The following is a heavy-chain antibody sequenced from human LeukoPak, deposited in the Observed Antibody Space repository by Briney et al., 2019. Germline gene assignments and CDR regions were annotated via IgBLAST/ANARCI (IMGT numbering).Heavy chain of an antibody. CDR2: INHSGST. V-gene: IGHV4-34*01. CDR3: AREGLGSGAFDI. D-gene: IGHD7-27*01. Sequence: PSETLSLTCAVYGGSFSGYYWSWIRQPPGKGLEWIGEINHSGSTNYNPSLKSRVTISVDTSKNQFSLKLSSVTAADTAVYYCAREGLGSGAFDIWGQGTMVTVSS. CDR1: GGSFSGYY. J-gene: IGHJ3*02.